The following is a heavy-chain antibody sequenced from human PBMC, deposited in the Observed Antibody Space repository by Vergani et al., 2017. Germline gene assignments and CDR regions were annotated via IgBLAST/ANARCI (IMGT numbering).Heavy chain of an antibody. CDR1: GYTFTSYG. Sequence: QVQLVQSGAEVKKPGASVKVSCKASGYTFTSYGISWVRQAPGQGLEWVGWISAYNGNTNYAQKLQGRVTMTTDTSTSTAYMELRSLRSDDTAVYYCARDRPGGGGDCSAGWYFDLWGRGTLVTVSS. CDR3: ARDRPGGGGDCSAGWYFDL. J-gene: IGHJ2*01. V-gene: IGHV1-18*01. D-gene: IGHD2-21*02. CDR2: ISAYNGNT.